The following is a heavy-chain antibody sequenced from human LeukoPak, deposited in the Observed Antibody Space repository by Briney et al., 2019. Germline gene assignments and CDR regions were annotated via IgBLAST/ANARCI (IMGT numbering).Heavy chain of an antibody. CDR2: IFPDDSDT. CDR3: ASQGHYYSN. V-gene: IGHV5-51*01. J-gene: IGHJ4*02. CDR1: GDSSTNYW. Sequence: GESLKISSKGSGDSSTNYWIVWGRHMPGKGGEWMGFIFPDDSDTRYSPSFQGRFTISADKSNNPAYLQWSSLKASDTAMYYCASQGHYYSNCGQGTPVTVSS. D-gene: IGHD3-10*01.